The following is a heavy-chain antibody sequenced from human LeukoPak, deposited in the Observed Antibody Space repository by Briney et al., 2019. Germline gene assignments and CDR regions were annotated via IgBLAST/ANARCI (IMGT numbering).Heavy chain of an antibody. CDR2: INHSGST. V-gene: IGHV4-34*01. CDR1: GGSFSGYY. D-gene: IGHD6-19*01. J-gene: IGHJ6*03. CDR3: ARELYPGSVGIAVAGKEVGYYYMDV. Sequence: SETLSLTCAVYGGSFSGYYWSWIRQPPGKGLEWIGEINHSGSTNYNTSLKSRVTISVDTSKNQFSLKLSSVTAADTAVYYCARELYPGSVGIAVAGKEVGYYYMDVWGKGTTVTVSS.